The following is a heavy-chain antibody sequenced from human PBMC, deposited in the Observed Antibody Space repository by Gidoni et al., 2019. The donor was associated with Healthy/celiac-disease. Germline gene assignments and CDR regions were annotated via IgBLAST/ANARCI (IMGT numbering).Heavy chain of an antibody. CDR3: ARATRLYGMDV. J-gene: IGHJ6*02. Sequence: STNYNPSLKSRVTISVDKSKNQFSLKLSSVTAADTAVYYCARATRLYGMDVWGQGTTVTVSS. V-gene: IGHV4-4*02. CDR2: ST.